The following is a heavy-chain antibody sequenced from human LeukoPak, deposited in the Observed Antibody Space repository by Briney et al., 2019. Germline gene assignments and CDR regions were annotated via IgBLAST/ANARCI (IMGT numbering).Heavy chain of an antibody. CDR1: GFTFRRYW. CDR2: IRYDGSNK. D-gene: IGHD3-3*01. CDR3: AKDLFWSGFLG. V-gene: IGHV3-30*02. J-gene: IGHJ4*02. Sequence: GGSLRLSCAASGFTFRRYWMHWVRQAPGKGLEWVAFIRYDGSNKYYADSVKGRFTISRDNSKNTLYLQMNCLRAEDTAVYYCAKDLFWSGFLGWGQGTLVTVSS.